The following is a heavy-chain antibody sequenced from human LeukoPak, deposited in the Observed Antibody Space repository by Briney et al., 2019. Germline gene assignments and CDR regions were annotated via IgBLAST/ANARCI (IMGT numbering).Heavy chain of an antibody. D-gene: IGHD3-16*01. CDR1: GGSFSGYY. V-gene: IGHV4-34*01. CDR2: INHSGST. J-gene: IGHJ6*02. Sequence: PSETLSLTCAVYGGSFSGYYWSWIRQPPGKGLEWIGEINHSGSTNYNPSLKSRVTISVDTSKNQFSLKLSSVTAADTAVSYCARGLNLWDYVWGSPLYGMDVWGQGTTVTVSS. CDR3: ARGLNLWDYVWGSPLYGMDV.